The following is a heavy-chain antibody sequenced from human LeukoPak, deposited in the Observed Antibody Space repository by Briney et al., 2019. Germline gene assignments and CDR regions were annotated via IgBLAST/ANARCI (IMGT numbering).Heavy chain of an antibody. V-gene: IGHV4-39*01. CDR3: ARSSYYYDSSGYYYEDY. D-gene: IGHD3-22*01. CDR1: GGSFSSYY. Sequence: PSETLSLTCAVYGGSFSSYYWGWIRQPPGKGLEWIGSIYYSGSTYYNPSLKSRVTISVDTSKNQFSLKLSSVTAADTAVYYCARSSYYYDSSGYYYEDYWGQGTLVTVSS. CDR2: IYYSGST. J-gene: IGHJ4*02.